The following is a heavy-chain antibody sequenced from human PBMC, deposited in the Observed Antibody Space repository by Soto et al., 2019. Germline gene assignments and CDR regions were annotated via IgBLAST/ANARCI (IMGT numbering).Heavy chain of an antibody. CDR3: AKDWELGNWGYFYGMDV. D-gene: IGHD7-27*01. CDR2: ISYDGSNK. CDR1: GFTFSSYG. J-gene: IGHJ6*02. Sequence: GGSLRLSCAASGFTFSSYGMHWVRQAPGKGLEWVAVISYDGSNKYYADSVKGRFTISRDNSKNTLYLQMNSLRAEDTAVYYCAKDWELGNWGYFYGMDVWGQGTTVTVSS. V-gene: IGHV3-30*18.